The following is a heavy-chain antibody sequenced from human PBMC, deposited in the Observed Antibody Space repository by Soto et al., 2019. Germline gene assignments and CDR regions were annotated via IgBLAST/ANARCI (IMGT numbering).Heavy chain of an antibody. CDR3: AKCLLLTTITTVSD. Sequence: LRLSCAASGFLFTPYGTHWVRQAPGKGLEWLSVISYDGNNKYYADSVKGRFTISRDNSKNTLWLQMDSLRTEDTAVYYCAKCLLLTTITTVSDWGQGTLVTVCS. J-gene: IGHJ4*02. CDR1: GFLFTPYG. D-gene: IGHD4-17*01. V-gene: IGHV3-30*18. CDR2: ISYDGNNK.